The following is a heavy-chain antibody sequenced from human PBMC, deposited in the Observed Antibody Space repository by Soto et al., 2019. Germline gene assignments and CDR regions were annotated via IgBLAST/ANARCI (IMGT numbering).Heavy chain of an antibody. CDR1: GFTISGYW. J-gene: IGHJ6*03. D-gene: IGHD3-22*01. CDR3: ARDPMSVIRMDV. Sequence: GGSLRLSCAARGFTISGYWMHCVRQAPGKRLVWVSRINSDGRSTGYADSVKGRFTISRDNAKNTLYLQMNSLRAEDTAVYYCARDPMSVIRMDVWGKGTTVTVSS. CDR2: INSDGRST. V-gene: IGHV3-74*01.